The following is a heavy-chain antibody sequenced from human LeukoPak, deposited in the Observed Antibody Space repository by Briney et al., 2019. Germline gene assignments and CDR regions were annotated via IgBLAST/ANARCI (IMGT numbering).Heavy chain of an antibody. CDR1: GYTFTGYY. J-gene: IGHJ6*03. D-gene: IGHD1-20*01. CDR3: AREVSITGTLDYYYYYMDV. V-gene: IGHV1-69*04. CDR2: IIPILGIA. Sequence: ASVKVSCKASGYTFTGYYMHWVRQAPGQGLEWMGRIIPILGIANYAQKFQGRVTITADKSTSTAYMELSSLRSEDTAVYYCAREVSITGTLDYYYYYMDVWGKGTTVTVSS.